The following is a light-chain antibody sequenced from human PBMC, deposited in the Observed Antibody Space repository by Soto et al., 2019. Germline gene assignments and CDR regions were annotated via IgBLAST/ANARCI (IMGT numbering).Light chain of an antibody. J-gene: IGLJ1*01. CDR1: NSDVGGYNY. V-gene: IGLV2-14*01. CDR3: SSYTSISTLYV. CDR2: EVS. Sequence: QSALTQPASVSWSPGQSITISCTVTNSDVGGYNYVSWYQQHPGKAPELMIYEVSHRPSGVSNRFSGSKSDNTASLTISGLQAEDEADYYCSSYTSISTLYVFGTGTRSPS.